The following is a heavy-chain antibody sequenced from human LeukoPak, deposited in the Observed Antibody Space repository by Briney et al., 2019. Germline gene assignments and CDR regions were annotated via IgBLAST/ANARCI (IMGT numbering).Heavy chain of an antibody. Sequence: GGSLRLSCAASGFTFSSYWMNWARQAPGKGLEWVANIKQDGGEKYYVDSVKGRFTISRDNAKNSLSLQMNNLRVEDTAVYYCARAGSHWHYVYWGQGTVVTVSS. J-gene: IGHJ4*02. CDR1: GFTFSSYW. D-gene: IGHD3-10*01. CDR3: ARAGSHWHYVY. CDR2: IKQDGGEK. V-gene: IGHV3-7*01.